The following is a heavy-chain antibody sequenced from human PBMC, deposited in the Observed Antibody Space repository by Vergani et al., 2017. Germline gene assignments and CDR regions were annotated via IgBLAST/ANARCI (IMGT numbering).Heavy chain of an antibody. CDR3: AREDYGDSPGGAFDI. V-gene: IGHV7-4-1*02. Sequence: QVQLVQSGAEVKKPGASVKVSCKASGYSFTSYYMHWVRQAPGQGLEWMGRINTNTGNPTYAQGFTGRFVFSLDTSVSTAYLQISSLKAEDTAVYYCAREDYGDSPGGAFDIWGQGTMVTVSS. CDR2: INTNTGNP. J-gene: IGHJ3*02. D-gene: IGHD4-17*01. CDR1: GYSFTSYY.